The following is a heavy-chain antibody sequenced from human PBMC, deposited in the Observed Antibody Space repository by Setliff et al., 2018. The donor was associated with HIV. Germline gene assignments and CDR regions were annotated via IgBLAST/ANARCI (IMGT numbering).Heavy chain of an antibody. CDR2: IHSDGYIT. V-gene: IGHV3-64*02. CDR3: ARVGRDAFDI. D-gene: IGHD1-26*01. CDR1: GFNFRGYA. Sequence: QPGGSLRLSCAASGFNFRGYAMHWVRQAPGKGLEYVSSIHSDGYITYYADSVKGRFTISRDNSKNMVYLQMGSLRAEDMAVYYCARVGRDAFDIWGQGTMVTVSS. J-gene: IGHJ3*02.